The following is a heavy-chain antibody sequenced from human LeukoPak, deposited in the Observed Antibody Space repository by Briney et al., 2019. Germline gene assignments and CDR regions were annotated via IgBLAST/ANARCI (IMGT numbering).Heavy chain of an antibody. CDR1: GFTFNSYA. CDR3: AKDPHDYGGDLDY. J-gene: IGHJ4*02. V-gene: IGHV3-23*01. Sequence: GGSLRLSCAASGFTFNSYAMSWVRQAPGKGLEWVSTISGSGDRTSYADSVKGRFTISRDNSKNTLFLQMNSLRAEDTAVYYCAKDPHDYGGDLDYWGRGTLVTVSS. CDR2: ISGSGDRT. D-gene: IGHD4-23*01.